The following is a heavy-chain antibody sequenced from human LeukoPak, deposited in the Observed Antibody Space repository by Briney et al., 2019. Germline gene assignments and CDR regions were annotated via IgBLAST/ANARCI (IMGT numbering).Heavy chain of an antibody. Sequence: GGSLRLSCAASGFTFSSYWMHWVRQAPGKGLVWVSRINSDGSSTSYADSVKGRFTISRDNAKNTLYLQMNSLRAEDTAVYYCARGSYDILTGSEGFDYWGRGTLVTVSS. CDR3: ARGSYDILTGSEGFDY. J-gene: IGHJ4*02. D-gene: IGHD3-9*01. V-gene: IGHV3-74*01. CDR1: GFTFSSYW. CDR2: INSDGSST.